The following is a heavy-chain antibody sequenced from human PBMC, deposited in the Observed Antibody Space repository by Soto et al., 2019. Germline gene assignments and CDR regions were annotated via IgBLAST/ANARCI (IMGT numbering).Heavy chain of an antibody. D-gene: IGHD2-21*02. CDR2: ISSSGGST. Sequence: EVQLLESGGGLVQPGGSLRLSCAASGFTFSSYAMSWVRQAPGKGLEWVSTISSSGGSTHYADSVKGRFTIARDNTKNTLYLKMNSLRAEDTAVYPCAKFYGGNSAHTYTIDPWGQGTLVTVSS. V-gene: IGHV3-23*01. J-gene: IGHJ5*02. CDR3: AKFYGGNSAHTYTIDP. CDR1: GFTFSSYA.